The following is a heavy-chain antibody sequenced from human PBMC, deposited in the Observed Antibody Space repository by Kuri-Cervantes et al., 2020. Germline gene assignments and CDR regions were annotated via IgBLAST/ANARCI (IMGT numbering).Heavy chain of an antibody. D-gene: IGHD6-19*01. CDR2: IYYSGST. CDR1: GGSISSYY. CDR3: ARDWSCGWYAVDYFDY. Sequence: SETLSLTCTVSGGSISSYYWSWIRQPPGKGLEWIGYIYYSGSTNYNPSLKSRVTISVDTSKNQFSLKLSSVTAADTAVYYCARDWSCGWYAVDYFDYWGQGTLVTVSS. J-gene: IGHJ4*02. V-gene: IGHV4-59*01.